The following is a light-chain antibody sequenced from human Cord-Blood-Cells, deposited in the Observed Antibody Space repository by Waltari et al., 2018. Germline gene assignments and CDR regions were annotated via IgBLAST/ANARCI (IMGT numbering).Light chain of an antibody. CDR3: QQHSNWLT. Sequence: EIVLTQSPATLSLSPGERASLSCRASQSVSSYLAWYQQKPGQAPRLLTYDASNRTTVIPARCSGSGSATDFTLTISSLEPEDFAFYYCQQHSNWLTFGGGTKVEIK. CDR2: DAS. J-gene: IGKJ4*01. CDR1: QSVSSY. V-gene: IGKV3-11*01.